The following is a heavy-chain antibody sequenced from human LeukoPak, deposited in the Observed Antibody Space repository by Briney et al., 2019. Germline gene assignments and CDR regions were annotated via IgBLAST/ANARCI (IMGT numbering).Heavy chain of an antibody. V-gene: IGHV5-51*01. CDR1: GYSFTSYW. Sequence: GESLKISCKGSGYSFTSYWIGWVRQMPGKGLEWMGIIYPGDTDTRYSPSFQGQVTISADKSISTAYLQWSNLKASDTAMYYCARGLFAYYYDSSGYRGYFDYWSQGTLVTVSS. CDR2: IYPGDTDT. D-gene: IGHD3-22*01. CDR3: ARGLFAYYYDSSGYRGYFDY. J-gene: IGHJ4*02.